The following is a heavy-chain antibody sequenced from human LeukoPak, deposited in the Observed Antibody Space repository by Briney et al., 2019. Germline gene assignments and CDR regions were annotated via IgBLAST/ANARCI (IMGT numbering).Heavy chain of an antibody. Sequence: SVKVSCMTSGNTFTGYHMHCVTQAPGQGLDWMTRINPNSGDTNYAQKFQGRVTTTRDTSISTAYMELSRLRSDDTAVYYCARDYCSSTSCLFDYWGQGTLVTVSS. CDR2: INPNSGDT. CDR3: ARDYCSSTSCLFDY. J-gene: IGHJ4*02. V-gene: IGHV1-2*06. CDR1: GNTFTGYH. D-gene: IGHD2-2*01.